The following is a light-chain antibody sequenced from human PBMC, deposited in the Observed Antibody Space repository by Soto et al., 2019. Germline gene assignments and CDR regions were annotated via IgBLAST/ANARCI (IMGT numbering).Light chain of an antibody. Sequence: IQMTQSPSTLSASVGDRVTITCRASQSINIWLAWYQQKPGRAPKLLIYQASTLQNGVPSRFSGSGSGTEFTLTISSLQSEDFAVYYCQQYNNWPPWTFGQGTKVDIK. J-gene: IGKJ1*01. CDR3: QQYNNWPPWT. V-gene: IGKV1-5*03. CDR2: QAS. CDR1: QSINIW.